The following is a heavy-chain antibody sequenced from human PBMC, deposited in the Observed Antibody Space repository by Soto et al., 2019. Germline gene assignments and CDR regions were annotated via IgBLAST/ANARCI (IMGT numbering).Heavy chain of an antibody. V-gene: IGHV1-46*03. CDR2: INPGYGDT. Sequence: QVQLMQPGAEVMKPGASMTVSCKASGDTFSRHYVHWVRQAPGQGLEWMGRINPGYGDTTYSEEFKGRVTMTRDTSTNTVYMDLSSLRSDDTAVYYCATRVKGDFDVWGQGTTVVVS. CDR3: ATRVKGDFDV. J-gene: IGHJ6*01. CDR1: GDTFSRHY. D-gene: IGHD3-3*01.